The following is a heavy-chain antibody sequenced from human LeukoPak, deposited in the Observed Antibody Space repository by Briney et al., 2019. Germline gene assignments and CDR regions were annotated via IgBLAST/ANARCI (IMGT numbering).Heavy chain of an antibody. Sequence: GGSLRLSCAASGFTFSSYWMSWVRQAPGKGLEWVANIKQDGSEKYYVDSVKGRLTISRDNAKNSLYLQMNSLRAEDTAVDYYAELGITMIGGVWGKGTTVTISS. D-gene: IGHD3-10*02. J-gene: IGHJ6*04. CDR2: IKQDGSEK. CDR3: AELGITMIGGV. CDR1: GFTFSSYW. V-gene: IGHV3-7*01.